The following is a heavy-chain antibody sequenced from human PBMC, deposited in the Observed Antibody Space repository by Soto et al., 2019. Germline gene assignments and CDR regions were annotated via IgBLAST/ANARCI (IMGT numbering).Heavy chain of an antibody. J-gene: IGHJ4*02. V-gene: IGHV3-33*01. CDR3: ARGIIAAAGTD. Sequence: QVQLVESRGGVVQPGRSLRLSCAASGFTFRSYDMHWVRQAPGKGLEWVAVIWYDGSNKYYADSVKGRFTISRDNSKNTLYLQMNRLRAEDTAVYYCARGIIAAAGTDWGQGTLVTVSS. CDR1: GFTFRSYD. CDR2: IWYDGSNK. D-gene: IGHD6-13*01.